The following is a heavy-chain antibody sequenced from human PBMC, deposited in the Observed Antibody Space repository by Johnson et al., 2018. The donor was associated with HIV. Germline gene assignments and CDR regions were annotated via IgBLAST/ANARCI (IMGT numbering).Heavy chain of an antibody. CDR3: ARGLIIQLWLQAAFDI. CDR1: GFTFSDYY. Sequence: QVQLVESGGGLVKPGGSLRLSCAASGFTFSDYYMSWIRQAPGKGLEWVSYISSSGSTRYYADSVKGRFTISTDNAKNSLYLQMHSLRAEDTALYYCARGLIIQLWLQAAFDIWGQGTMVTVSS. J-gene: IGHJ3*02. D-gene: IGHD5-18*01. CDR2: ISSSGSTR. V-gene: IGHV3-11*04.